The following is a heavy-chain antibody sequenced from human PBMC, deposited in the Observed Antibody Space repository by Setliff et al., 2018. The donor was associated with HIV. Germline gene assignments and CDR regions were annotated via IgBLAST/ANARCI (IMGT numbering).Heavy chain of an antibody. CDR1: GSIFSNYS. Sequence: GSLRLSCAASGSIFSNYSMNWVRQAPGRGLEWVSSISSSSTFIYYADSVKGRFTISRDNARNSLYLQMNSLRAEDTAVYYCARDPGRYNGMDVWGQGTTVTVSS. V-gene: IGHV3-21*01. CDR3: ARDPGRYNGMDV. CDR2: ISSSSTFI. J-gene: IGHJ6*02. D-gene: IGHD1-20*01.